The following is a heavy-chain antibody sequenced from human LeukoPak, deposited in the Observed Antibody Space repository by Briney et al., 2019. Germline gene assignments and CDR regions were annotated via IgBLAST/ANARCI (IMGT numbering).Heavy chain of an antibody. CDR3: AKAGYYDSSGYSDY. D-gene: IGHD3-22*01. CDR2: ISGSGGST. V-gene: IGHV3-23*01. Sequence: PGGSLRLSCAASGFTFSSYAMSWVRQAPGKGLEWVSAISGSGGSTYYADSVKGRFTISRDNSKNTLYLQMNSLRAEDTAVYYCAKAGYYDSSGYSDYWGQRTLVTVSS. J-gene: IGHJ4*02. CDR1: GFTFSSYA.